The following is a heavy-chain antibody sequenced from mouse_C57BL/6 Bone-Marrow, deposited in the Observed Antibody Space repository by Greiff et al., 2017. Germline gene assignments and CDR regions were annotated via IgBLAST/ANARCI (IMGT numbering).Heavy chain of an antibody. CDR2: ILPGSGST. V-gene: IGHV1-9*01. Sequence: QVQLQQSGAELMKPGASVKLSCKATGYTFTGYWIEWVKQRPGHGLEWIGEILPGSGSTNYNEKFKGKAPFTAATSSNTAYMQLSSLTTEDSAIYYCAIDGDYDGDWYFDVWGTGTTVTVSS. J-gene: IGHJ1*03. CDR1: GYTFTGYW. CDR3: AIDGDYDGDWYFDV. D-gene: IGHD2-4*01.